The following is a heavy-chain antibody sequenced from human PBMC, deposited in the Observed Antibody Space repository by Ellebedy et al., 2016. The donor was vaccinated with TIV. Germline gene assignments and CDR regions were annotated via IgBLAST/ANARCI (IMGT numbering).Heavy chain of an antibody. CDR3: ARGAGRLDV. CDR1: GGSFSGYY. V-gene: IGHV4-34*01. J-gene: IGHJ6*04. CDR2: INHSRST. Sequence: SETLSLTCAVYGGSFSGYYWSWIRQPPGKGLEWIGEINHSRSTNYNPSLKSRVTISVDTSKNQFSLKLSSVTAADTAVYYCARGAGRLDVWGKGTTVTVSS.